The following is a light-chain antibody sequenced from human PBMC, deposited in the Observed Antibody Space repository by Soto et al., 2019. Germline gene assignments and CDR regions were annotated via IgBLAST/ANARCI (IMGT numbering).Light chain of an antibody. Sequence: EIVLTQSPGTLSLSPGERATLSCRASQTVSSTYLDGYQQKPGQAPRLPIYGASSRAPGVCDWFSGGGSGTDFSVTISRLEPDDFVVYYCHECGNSPWTCGQGTKVDIK. CDR2: GAS. CDR1: QTVSSTY. J-gene: IGKJ1*01. CDR3: HECGNSPWT. V-gene: IGKV3-20*01.